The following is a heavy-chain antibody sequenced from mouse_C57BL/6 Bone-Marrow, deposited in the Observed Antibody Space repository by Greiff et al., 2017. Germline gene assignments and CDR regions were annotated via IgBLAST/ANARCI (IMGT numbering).Heavy chain of an antibody. CDR2: IDPSDSYP. CDR1: AYTFTSYW. Sequence: VQLQQPGAELVLPGASVKLSCKASAYTFTSYWMTWVRPRPGQGLDWIGEIDPSDSYPNSNQKFKGKSTLTVDKSSSPAYMKLSSLTSEDSAVYYCAREGLVITTCDYWGQGTTLTVSS. D-gene: IGHD2-4*01. V-gene: IGHV1-69*01. CDR3: AREGLVITTCDY. J-gene: IGHJ2*01.